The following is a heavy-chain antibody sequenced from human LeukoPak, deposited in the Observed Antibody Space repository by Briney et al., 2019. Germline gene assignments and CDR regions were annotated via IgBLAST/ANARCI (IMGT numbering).Heavy chain of an antibody. J-gene: IGHJ3*02. CDR2: ISGSGGST. CDR3: AKGGGDYDILTGSFDI. D-gene: IGHD3-9*01. Sequence: GGSLRLSCAASGFTFSSYAMSWVRQAPGKGLEWVSAISGSGGSTYYADSVKGRFTISRDNSKNTLYLRMNSLRAEDTAVYYCAKGGGDYDILTGSFDIWGQGTMVTVSS. CDR1: GFTFSSYA. V-gene: IGHV3-23*01.